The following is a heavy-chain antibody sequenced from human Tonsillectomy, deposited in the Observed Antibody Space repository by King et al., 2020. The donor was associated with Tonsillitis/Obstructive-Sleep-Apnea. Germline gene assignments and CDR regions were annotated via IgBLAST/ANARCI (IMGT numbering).Heavy chain of an antibody. D-gene: IGHD6-19*01. Sequence: VQLVESGGGLVQPGGSLRLSCAASGFTFSSYWMHWVRQAPGKGLVWVSRINSDGSSTSYADSVKGRFTISRDNAKKTLYLQMNSLRAEDTAVYYCARDLVGGAVAAPGGYWGQGTLVTVSS. CDR3: ARDLVGGAVAAPGGY. CDR1: GFTFSSYW. CDR2: INSDGSST. J-gene: IGHJ4*02. V-gene: IGHV3-74*01.